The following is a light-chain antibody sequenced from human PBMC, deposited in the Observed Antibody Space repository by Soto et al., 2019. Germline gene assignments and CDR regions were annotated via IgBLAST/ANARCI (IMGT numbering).Light chain of an antibody. V-gene: IGLV2-18*01. J-gene: IGLJ2*01. Sequence: QSALTQPPSVSASPGQSVTIPCTATSSDVGAYNRVSWYQQYPGTPPKLMISEVNNRPSGAPDRFSGSKSGNTASLTISGLQAEDEADYYCSLYTSSSTVAFGGGTQLTVL. CDR1: SSDVGAYNR. CDR2: EVN. CDR3: SLYTSSSTVA.